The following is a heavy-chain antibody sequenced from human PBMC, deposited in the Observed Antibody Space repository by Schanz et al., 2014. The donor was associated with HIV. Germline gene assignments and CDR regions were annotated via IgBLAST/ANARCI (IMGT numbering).Heavy chain of an antibody. V-gene: IGHV1-2*02. Sequence: QVQLVQSGAEVKKPGASVKVSCKASGYTFTSYYIHWVRQAPGQGLEWMGWINPNSGGTNLAQKFEGRVTMTRDTSIATTYMELRRLRSDDTAVYYCAREREYQLLRGWFDPWGQGTLVTVSS. J-gene: IGHJ5*02. CDR3: AREREYQLLRGWFDP. CDR1: GYTFTSYY. CDR2: INPNSGGT. D-gene: IGHD2-2*01.